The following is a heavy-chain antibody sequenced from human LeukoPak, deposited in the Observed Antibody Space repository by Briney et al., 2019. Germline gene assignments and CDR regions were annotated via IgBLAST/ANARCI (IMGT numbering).Heavy chain of an antibody. D-gene: IGHD2-2*01. J-gene: IGHJ4*02. V-gene: IGHV1-69*04. CDR2: ITPNLAIT. CDR3: ARDSALRCSRTSCYFDY. CDR1: GGTFSRYS. Sequence: SVKVSCKASGGTFSRYSISWVRQAPGQGPEWLGRITPNLAITDYAQKFRGRVTLTADKSTSTVYMELGSLTSEDSAAYYCARDSALRCSRTSCYFDYWGQGTQVTVSS.